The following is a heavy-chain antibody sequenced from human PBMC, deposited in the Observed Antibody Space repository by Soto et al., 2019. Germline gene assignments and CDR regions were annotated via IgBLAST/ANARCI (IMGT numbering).Heavy chain of an antibody. Sequence: GHDGRGISQPPGKGLEWIGEINHSGSTNYNPSPHRRVTIPVDTSKNHFSLKLSSVTAADTAVYYRARYCTNGVCSGAAFDIWGQGTMVTGSS. CDR3: ARYCTNGVCSGAAFDI. CDR1: GHD. CDR2: INHSGST. J-gene: IGHJ3*02. D-gene: IGHD2-8*01. V-gene: IGHV4-34*01.